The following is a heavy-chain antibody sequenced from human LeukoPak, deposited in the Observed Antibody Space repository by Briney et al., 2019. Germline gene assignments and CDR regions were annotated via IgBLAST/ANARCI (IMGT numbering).Heavy chain of an antibody. CDR1: GGSTSSSNW. D-gene: IGHD2-2*01. CDR2: IYHSGST. Sequence: PSETLSLTCAVSGGSTSSSNWWSWLRQPPGKGLEWIGEIYHSGSTNYNPSLKSRVTISVDKSKNQFSLKLSSVTAADTAVYYCARDPYCSSTSCSWGGDYWGQGTLVTVSS. CDR3: ARDPYCSSTSCSWGGDY. J-gene: IGHJ4*02. V-gene: IGHV4-4*02.